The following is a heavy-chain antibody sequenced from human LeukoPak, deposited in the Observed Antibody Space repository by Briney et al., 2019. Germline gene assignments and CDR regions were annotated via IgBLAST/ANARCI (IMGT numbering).Heavy chain of an antibody. Sequence: GGSLRLPCAASGFTFSNYAMTWVRQAPGKGLEWVSAISGSGYSTYYADSVKGRFTISRDSSKNTLYLQMNSLRAEDTAVYYCARSNQADDYWGQGTLVTVSS. CDR1: GFTFSNYA. V-gene: IGHV3-23*01. J-gene: IGHJ4*02. D-gene: IGHD4-11*01. CDR2: ISGSGYST. CDR3: ARSNQADDY.